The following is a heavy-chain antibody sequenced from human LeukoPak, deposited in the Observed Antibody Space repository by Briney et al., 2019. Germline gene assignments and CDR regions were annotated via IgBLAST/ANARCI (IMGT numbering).Heavy chain of an antibody. CDR1: GYSISSGYY. V-gene: IGHV4-38-2*02. D-gene: IGHD2-15*01. CDR2: IYHSGST. Sequence: SETLSLTCTVSGYSISSGYYWGWIRQPPGKGLEWIGSIYHSGSTYYNPSLKSRVTISVDTSKNQFSLKLNSVTAADTAVYYCASGDCSGGSCYFFDWGQGTLVTVSS. J-gene: IGHJ4*02. CDR3: ASGDCSGGSCYFFD.